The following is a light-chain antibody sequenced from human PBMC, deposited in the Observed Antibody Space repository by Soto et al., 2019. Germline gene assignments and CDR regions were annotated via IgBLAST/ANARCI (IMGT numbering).Light chain of an antibody. Sequence: EIVLTQSPATLSVFPGEKATLSCGASQSVSNNLAWYHQKPGQAPRPIIYGASTRATGVPARFSGNGSGTEFTLTISSLQSEDAAIYYCQQYSSWPFTFGPGTKVAIE. V-gene: IGKV3-15*01. CDR2: GAS. CDR3: QQYSSWPFT. J-gene: IGKJ3*01. CDR1: QSVSNN.